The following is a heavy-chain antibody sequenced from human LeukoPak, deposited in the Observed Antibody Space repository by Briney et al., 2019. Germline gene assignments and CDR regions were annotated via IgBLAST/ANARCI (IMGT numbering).Heavy chain of an antibody. CDR2: IIPILGTA. D-gene: IGHD2-15*01. J-gene: IGHJ4*02. Sequence: GASVKVSCKASGGTFSSNAISWVRQAPGQEREWMGRIIPILGTAEHAEQCQGRVTITADKSRTTSFMEWSSLKSEDTAFYYCARGKGFVGHFDSWGQGTLVSVSS. V-gene: IGHV1-69*04. CDR3: ARGKGFVGHFDS. CDR1: GGTFSSNA.